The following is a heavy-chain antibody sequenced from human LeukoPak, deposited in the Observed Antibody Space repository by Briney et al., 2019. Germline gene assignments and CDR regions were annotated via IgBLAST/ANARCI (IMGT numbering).Heavy chain of an antibody. CDR1: GFTFSSYA. D-gene: IGHD3-10*01. V-gene: IGHV3-23*01. CDR2: ISGSGDST. Sequence: GGSLRLSCAASGFTFSSYAMSWVRQAPGKGLEWVSAISGSGDSTYYADSVKGRFTISRDNSKNTLYLQMNSLRAEDTAVYYCARRKLLWFGELNCYFDYWGQGTLVTVSS. CDR3: ARRKLLWFGELNCYFDY. J-gene: IGHJ4*02.